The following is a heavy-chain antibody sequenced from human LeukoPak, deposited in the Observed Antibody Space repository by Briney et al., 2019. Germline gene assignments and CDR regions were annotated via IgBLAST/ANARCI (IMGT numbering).Heavy chain of an antibody. V-gene: IGHV3-66*01. CDR1: GFTVSSNY. CDR3: ARMRTVGDAFDI. D-gene: IGHD1-26*01. J-gene: IGHJ3*02. Sequence: GGSLRLSCAASGFTVSSNYMSWVRQAPGKGLEGVSVIYSGGSTYYADSVKGRFTISRDNSKNTLYLQMNSLRAEDTAVYYCARMRTVGDAFDIWGQGTMVTVSS. CDR2: IYSGGST.